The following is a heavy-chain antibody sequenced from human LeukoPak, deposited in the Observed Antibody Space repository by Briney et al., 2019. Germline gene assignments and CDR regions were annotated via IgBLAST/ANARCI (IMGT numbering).Heavy chain of an antibody. CDR2: INHSGST. V-gene: IGHV4-34*01. J-gene: IGHJ5*02. CDR3: ARGADYDFWSGYGNWFDP. D-gene: IGHD3-3*01. CDR1: GGSFSGYY. Sequence: SETLSLTCAVYGGSFSGYYWSWIRQPPGKGLEWIGEINHSGSTNYNPSLKSRVTISVDTSKKQFSLKLSSVTAADTAVYYCARGADYDFWSGYGNWFDPWGQGTLVTVSS.